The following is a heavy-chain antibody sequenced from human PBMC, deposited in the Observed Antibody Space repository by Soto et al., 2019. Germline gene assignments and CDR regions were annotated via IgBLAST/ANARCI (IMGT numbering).Heavy chain of an antibody. CDR2: ISGSGGST. Sequence: GESLKISCAASGFTFSSYAMSWVRQAPGKGLEWVSAISGSGGSTYYADSVKGRFTISRDNSKNTLYLQMNSLRAEDTAVYYCAKDEGTTFDYWGQGTLVTVSS. V-gene: IGHV3-23*01. CDR3: AKDEGTTFDY. D-gene: IGHD4-17*01. J-gene: IGHJ4*02. CDR1: GFTFSSYA.